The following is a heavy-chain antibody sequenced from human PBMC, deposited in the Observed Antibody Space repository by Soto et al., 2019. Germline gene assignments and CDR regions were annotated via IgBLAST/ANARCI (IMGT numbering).Heavy chain of an antibody. J-gene: IGHJ3*02. Sequence: QVQLVPSGAEVKKPGASVKVSCNVSGYTRTELSMHWVRHAPGKGRDWMGGFDHEDGETIYAQKFQGRVTMNEDTSTEKAYMELRSLRDEDTAVYYCGALFSGSYARDAFDIWGQGTIVNGS. CDR1: GYTRTELS. D-gene: IGHD1-26*01. CDR3: GALFSGSYARDAFDI. CDR2: FDHEDGET. V-gene: IGHV1-24*01.